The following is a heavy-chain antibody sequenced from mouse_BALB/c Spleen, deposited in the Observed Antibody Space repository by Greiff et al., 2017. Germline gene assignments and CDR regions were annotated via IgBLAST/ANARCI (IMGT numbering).Heavy chain of an antibody. Sequence: EVMLVESGGDLVKPGGSLKLSCAASGFTFSSYGMSWVRQTPDKRLEWVATISSGGSYTYYPDSVKGRFTISRDNAKNTLYLQMSSLKSEDTAMYYCARQGSDGCAYWGQGTLVTVSA. J-gene: IGHJ3*01. CDR2: ISSGGSYT. D-gene: IGHD1-1*02. CDR3: ARQGSDGCAY. CDR1: GFTFSSYG. V-gene: IGHV5-6*02.